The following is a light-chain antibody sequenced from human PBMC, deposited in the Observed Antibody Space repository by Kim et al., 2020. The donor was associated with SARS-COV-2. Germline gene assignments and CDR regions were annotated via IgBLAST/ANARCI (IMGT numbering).Light chain of an antibody. J-gene: IGLJ3*02. CDR3: YSYAGSNNWV. Sequence: QSALTQPPSASGSPGQSVTISCTGTSSDVGTYNYVSWYQQHPGKAPKLIIYEVSKRPSGVPDRFSGSKSGNTASLTVSGLQAEDEADYYCYSYAGSNNWVFGGGTQLTVL. CDR1: SSDVGTYNY. V-gene: IGLV2-8*01. CDR2: EVS.